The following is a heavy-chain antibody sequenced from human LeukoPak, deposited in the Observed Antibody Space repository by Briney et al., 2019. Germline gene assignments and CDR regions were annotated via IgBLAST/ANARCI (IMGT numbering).Heavy chain of an antibody. CDR1: GFSFSEHG. CDR3: ARDRSTGSYFYFDY. V-gene: IGHV3-33*01. J-gene: IGHJ4*02. CDR2: TWYDGSNN. D-gene: IGHD6-19*01. Sequence: PGGSLRLSCAASGFSFSEHGMHWVRQAPGKGPEWVTVTWYDGSNNHYADSVKGRFTISRDNSKNTLYLQMNSLRAEDTAVYYCARDRSTGSYFYFDYWGQGTLVTVSS.